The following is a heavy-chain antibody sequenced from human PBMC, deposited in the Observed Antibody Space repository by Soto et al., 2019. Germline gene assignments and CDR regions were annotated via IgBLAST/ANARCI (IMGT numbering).Heavy chain of an antibody. CDR3: AREIVTAGGNNYFDP. Sequence: SETLSLTCGVSGGTVASSHWWSWVRQSPGRGLEWIGNVYHTGDTNFNPSLQSRVTFSVDKSNNQFSLRLTSVTAADTAVYFCAREIVTAGGNNYFDPWGPGALVTVSS. CDR2: VYHTGDT. CDR1: GGTVASSHW. D-gene: IGHD2-21*02. J-gene: IGHJ5*02. V-gene: IGHV4-4*02.